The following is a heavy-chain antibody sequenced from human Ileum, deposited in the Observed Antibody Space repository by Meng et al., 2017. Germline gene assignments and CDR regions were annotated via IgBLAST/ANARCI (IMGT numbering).Heavy chain of an antibody. CDR3: TTVSSSSLGY. Sequence: QGHLVDAGGVLVQPGASFRLYFAAYVVSLSDYFITWIRQAPGKGLEWLSYISNTGSITYHADSVKGRFSISRDNAKNSLYLQMNSLRPEDTAVYYCTTVSSSSLGYWGQGTLVTVSS. CDR2: ISNTGSIT. CDR1: VVSLSDYF. D-gene: IGHD6-6*01. J-gene: IGHJ4*02. V-gene: IGHV3-11*01.